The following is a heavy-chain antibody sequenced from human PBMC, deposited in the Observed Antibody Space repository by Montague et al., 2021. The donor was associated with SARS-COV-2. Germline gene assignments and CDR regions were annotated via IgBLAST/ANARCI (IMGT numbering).Heavy chain of an antibody. V-gene: IGHV6-1*01. D-gene: IGHD6-19*01. CDR3: VRYSGWFYFDF. Sequence: SDYAPSVRGRLTVNPDASKNEFSLELNYVTPEDTAVYYCVRYSGWFYFDFWGQGTLVTVSS. CDR2: S. J-gene: IGHJ4*02.